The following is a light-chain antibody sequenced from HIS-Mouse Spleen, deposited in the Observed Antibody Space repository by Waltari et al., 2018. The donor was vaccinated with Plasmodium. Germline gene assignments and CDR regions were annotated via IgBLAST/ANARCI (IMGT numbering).Light chain of an antibody. CDR2: EGS. CDR1: SSDVGSYNL. CDR3: CSYAGSRMV. V-gene: IGLV2-23*01. J-gene: IGLJ2*01. Sequence: QSALTQPASVSGSPGQSITISCTGTSSDVGSYNLVRYQQHPGKAPKLMIYEGSNRPSGVSNRFSVAKSGNTASLTISGLQAEDEADYYCCSYAGSRMVFGGGTKLTVL.